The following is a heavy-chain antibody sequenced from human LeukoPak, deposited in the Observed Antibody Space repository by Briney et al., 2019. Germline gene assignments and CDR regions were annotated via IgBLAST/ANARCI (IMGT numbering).Heavy chain of an antibody. Sequence: GGSLRLSCAASRFTFNSYAMSWVRQAPGKGLEWVSVIGGSNGITFYVGSVKGRFTVSRDNSKDTLYPQMNSLRAKDTAVYYCARNENSGWGYFDYWGQGTLVTVSS. CDR2: IGGSNGIT. CDR3: ARNENSGWGYFDY. J-gene: IGHJ4*02. D-gene: IGHD5-12*01. CDR1: RFTFNSYA. V-gene: IGHV3-23*01.